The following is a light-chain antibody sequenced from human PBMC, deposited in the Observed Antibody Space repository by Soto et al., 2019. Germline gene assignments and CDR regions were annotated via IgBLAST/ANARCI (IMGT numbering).Light chain of an antibody. CDR3: QHCDYLPI. CDR1: QDITSY. Sequence: DIQMTQSPSSLPASVGDRVTITCQASQDITSYLNGYQHKPGKAPKLLIYDASILEAGVPPRFSGSGSGTDFTLTISSLQPEDVATYYCQHCDYLPIFGPGTTVDFK. V-gene: IGKV1-33*01. CDR2: DAS. J-gene: IGKJ3*01.